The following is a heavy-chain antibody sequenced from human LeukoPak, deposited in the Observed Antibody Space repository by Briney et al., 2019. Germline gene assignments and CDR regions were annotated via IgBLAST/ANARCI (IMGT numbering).Heavy chain of an antibody. CDR2: ISSSSSTI. Sequence: PGGSLRLSCAASGFTFSSYSMNWVRQAPGKGLEWVSYISSSSSTIYYADSVKGRFTISRDNAKNSLYLQMNSLRAEDTAVYYCAAGITMVRGVIPAPDYWGQGTLVTVSS. D-gene: IGHD3-10*01. J-gene: IGHJ4*02. CDR3: AAGITMVRGVIPAPDY. CDR1: GFTFSSYS. V-gene: IGHV3-48*01.